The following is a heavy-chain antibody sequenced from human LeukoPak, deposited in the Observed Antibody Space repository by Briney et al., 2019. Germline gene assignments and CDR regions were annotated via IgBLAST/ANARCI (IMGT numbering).Heavy chain of an antibody. CDR1: GGSISSYY. CDR2: IYYSGST. CDR3: ARAIVATTSCGSRYYYYGMDV. Sequence: SETLSLTCTVSGGSISSYYWSWIRQPPGKGLEWIGYIYYSGSTNYNPSLKSRVTISVDTSKNQFSLKLSSVTAADTAVYYCARAIVATTSCGSRYYYYGMDVWGQGTTVTVSS. J-gene: IGHJ6*02. V-gene: IGHV4-59*01. D-gene: IGHD5-12*01.